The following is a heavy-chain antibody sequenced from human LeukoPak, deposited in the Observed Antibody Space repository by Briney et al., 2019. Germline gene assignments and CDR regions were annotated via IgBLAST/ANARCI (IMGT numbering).Heavy chain of an antibody. CDR3: AKGPRIAAAKLYYYYGMDV. J-gene: IGHJ6*02. CDR1: GFTFSSYA. Sequence: GGSLRLSCAASGFTFSSYAMSWVRQAPGKGLEWVSAISGSGGSTYYADSVKARFTIIRDNSKSTLYLQMNSLRAEDTAVYYCAKGPRIAAAKLYYYYGMDVWGQGTTVTVSS. D-gene: IGHD6-13*01. V-gene: IGHV3-23*01. CDR2: ISGSGGST.